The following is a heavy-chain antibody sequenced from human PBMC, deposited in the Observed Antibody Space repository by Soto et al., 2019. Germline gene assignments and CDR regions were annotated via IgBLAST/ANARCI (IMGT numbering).Heavy chain of an antibody. CDR3: ARDQEDLRYNWNHPPYYYYMDV. V-gene: IGHV6-1*01. J-gene: IGHJ6*03. D-gene: IGHD1-20*01. CDR1: GDSVSSNSAA. Sequence: KQSQTLSLTCAISGDSVSSNSAAWNWIRQSPSRGLEWLGRTYYRSKWYNDYAVSVKSRITINPDTSKNQFSLQLNSVTPEDTAVYYCARDQEDLRYNWNHPPYYYYMDVWGKGTTVTVSS. CDR2: TYYRSKWYN.